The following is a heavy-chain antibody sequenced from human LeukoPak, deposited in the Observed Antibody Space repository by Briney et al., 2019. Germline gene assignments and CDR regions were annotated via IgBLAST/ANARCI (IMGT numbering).Heavy chain of an antibody. CDR1: GYTFTGYY. D-gene: IGHD3-3*01. J-gene: IGHJ4*02. Sequence: GASVKVSCKASGYTFTGYYMHWVRQAPGQGFEWMGWINPNSGGTNYAQKFQGWVTMTRDTSISTAYMELCRLRSDDTAVYYCARGIDDFWSGYYYYFDYWGQGTLVTVSS. V-gene: IGHV1-2*04. CDR3: ARGIDDFWSGYYYYFDY. CDR2: INPNSGGT.